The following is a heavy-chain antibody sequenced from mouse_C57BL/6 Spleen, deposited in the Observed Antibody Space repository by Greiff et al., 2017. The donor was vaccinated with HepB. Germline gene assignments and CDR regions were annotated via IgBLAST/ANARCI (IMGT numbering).Heavy chain of an antibody. V-gene: IGHV1-82*01. Sequence: VQLQQSGPELVKPGASVKISCKASGYAFSSSWMNWVKQRPGKGLEWIGRIYPGDGDTNYNGKFKGKATLTADKSSSTAYMQLSSLTSEDSAVYFCARFSSSWFAYWGQGTLGTVSA. D-gene: IGHD1-1*01. J-gene: IGHJ3*01. CDR3: ARFSSSWFAY. CDR1: GYAFSSSW. CDR2: IYPGDGDT.